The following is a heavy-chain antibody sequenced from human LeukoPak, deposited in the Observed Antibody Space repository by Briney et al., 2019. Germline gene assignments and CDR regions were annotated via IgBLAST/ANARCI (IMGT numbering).Heavy chain of an antibody. CDR2: ISSSGSTI. CDR1: GFTFSSYE. J-gene: IGHJ3*02. Sequence: GGSLRLSCAASGFTFSSYEMNWVRQAPGKGLEWVSYISSSGSTIYYADSVKGRFTISRDNAKNSLYLQMNSLRVEDAAVYYCARVGGVSGRAFDMWGQGTMVTVSS. CDR3: ARVGGVSGRAFDM. D-gene: IGHD6-25*01. V-gene: IGHV3-48*03.